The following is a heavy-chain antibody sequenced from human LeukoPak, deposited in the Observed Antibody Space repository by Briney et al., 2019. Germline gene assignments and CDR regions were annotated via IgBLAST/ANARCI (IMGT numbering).Heavy chain of an antibody. CDR1: GFSFSAYA. J-gene: IGHJ4*02. Sequence: GGPLRLSCEASGFSFSAYAMHWVRQAPGKGLEWVSAISGSGGSTYYADSVKGRFTISRDNSKNTLYLQMNSLRAEDTAVYYCAKNGELRDFDYWGQGTLVTVSS. CDR2: ISGSGGST. V-gene: IGHV3-23*01. CDR3: AKNGELRDFDY. D-gene: IGHD1-26*01.